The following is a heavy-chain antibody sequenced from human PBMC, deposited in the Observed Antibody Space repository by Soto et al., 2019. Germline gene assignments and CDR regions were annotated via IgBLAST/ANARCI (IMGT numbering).Heavy chain of an antibody. V-gene: IGHV1-69*01. CDR1: GGHLSSYC. CDR3: AWPGYSYGFDP. D-gene: IGHD5-18*01. Sequence: GASGKVSCKASGGHLSSYCISWVRQGPGQGLEWMGGIIPIFGTANYAQKFQGRVTITADESTSTAYMELSSLRSEDTAVYYCAWPGYSYGFDPWGQGTLVTVSS. J-gene: IGHJ5*02. CDR2: IIPIFGTA.